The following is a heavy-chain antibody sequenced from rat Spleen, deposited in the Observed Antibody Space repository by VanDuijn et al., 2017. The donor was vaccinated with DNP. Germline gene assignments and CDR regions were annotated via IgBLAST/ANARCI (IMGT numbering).Heavy chain of an antibody. Sequence: EVQLVESGGGLVRSGRSMKLSCAASGFTFSNYGMAWVRQAPTKGLEWVASISTGGGNTYYRDSVKGRFTISRENAQSSLDLQMDSLRSEDTATYYCTTADFWGQGVMVTVSS. V-gene: IGHV5-25*01. J-gene: IGHJ2*01. CDR3: TTADF. CDR2: ISTGGGNT. CDR1: GFTFSNYG.